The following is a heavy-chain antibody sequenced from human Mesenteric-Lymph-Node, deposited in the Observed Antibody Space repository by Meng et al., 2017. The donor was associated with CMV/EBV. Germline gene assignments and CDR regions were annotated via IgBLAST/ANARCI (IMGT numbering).Heavy chain of an antibody. V-gene: IGHV3-53*01. CDR1: GFSVTSNY. J-gene: IGHJ4*02. CDR3: ARGFEEYSSSSPDY. D-gene: IGHD6-6*01. CDR2: IYSAGNT. Sequence: GGSLRLSCAASGFSVTSNYMSWVRQAPGKGLEWVSVIYSAGNTDYADSVKGRFTISRDNAKNSLYLQMNSLRAEDTAVYYCARGFEEYSSSSPDYWGQGTLVTVSS.